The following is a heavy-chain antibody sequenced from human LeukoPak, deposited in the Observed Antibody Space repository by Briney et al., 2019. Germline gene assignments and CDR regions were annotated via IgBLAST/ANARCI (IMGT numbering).Heavy chain of an antibody. J-gene: IGHJ3*02. CDR3: AAARTGYCSSTSYYDAFDI. CDR2: INPNSGGT. D-gene: IGHD2-2*01. CDR1: GYTFTGYY. V-gene: IGHV1-2*02. Sequence: ASVKVSCKASGYTFTGYYMHWVRQAPGQGLEWMGWINPNSGGTNYAQKFQGRVTMTRDTSISTAYMELSRLRSDDTAVYYCAAARTGYCSSTSYYDAFDIWGQGTMVTVSS.